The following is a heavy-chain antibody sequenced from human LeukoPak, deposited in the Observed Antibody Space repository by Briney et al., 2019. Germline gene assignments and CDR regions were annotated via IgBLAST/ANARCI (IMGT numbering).Heavy chain of an antibody. V-gene: IGHV4-59*12. CDR1: GVSISSYY. CDR2: IYYSGST. CDR3: ARDNYYDSKAFDI. J-gene: IGHJ3*02. D-gene: IGHD3-22*01. Sequence: SETLSLTCTVSGVSISSYYWSWIRQPPGKGLEWLGYIYYSGSTNYNPSLKSRVTISVDTSKNQFSLKLSSVTAADTAVYYCARDNYYDSKAFDIWGQGTMVTVSS.